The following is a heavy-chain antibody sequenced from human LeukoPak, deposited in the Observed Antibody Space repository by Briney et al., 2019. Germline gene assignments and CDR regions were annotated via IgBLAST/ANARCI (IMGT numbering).Heavy chain of an antibody. J-gene: IGHJ4*02. CDR1: GFTFSSYW. V-gene: IGHV3-7*01. CDR2: IKQDGSEK. Sequence: GGSLRLSCAASGFTFSSYWMSWVRQAPAKGLEWVANIKQDGSEKYYVDSVKGRFTNSRDNAKNSLYLQMNSLRAEDTAVYYCARDNYDSSGPYYFDYWGQGTLVTVSS. D-gene: IGHD3-22*01. CDR3: ARDNYDSSGPYYFDY.